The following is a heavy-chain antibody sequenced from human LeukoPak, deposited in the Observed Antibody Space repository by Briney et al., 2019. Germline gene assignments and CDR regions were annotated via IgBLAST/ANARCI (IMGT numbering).Heavy chain of an antibody. V-gene: IGHV1-69*05. J-gene: IGHJ4*02. CDR2: IIPIFGTA. CDR1: GGTFSSYA. Sequence: ASVKVSCKASGGTFSSYAISWVRQAPGQGLEWMGGIIPIFGTANYAQKFQGRVTITTDESTSTAYMELSSLRSEDTAVYYCARGSALRFLEWLFFDHWGQGTLVTVSS. D-gene: IGHD3-3*01. CDR3: ARGSALRFLEWLFFDH.